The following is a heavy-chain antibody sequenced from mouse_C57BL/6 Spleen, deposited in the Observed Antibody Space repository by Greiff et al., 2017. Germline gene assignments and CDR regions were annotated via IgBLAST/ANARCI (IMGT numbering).Heavy chain of an antibody. D-gene: IGHD2-10*01. CDR1: GYTFTSYW. V-gene: IGHV1-64*01. Sequence: QVQLQQSGAELVKPGASVKLSCKASGYTFTSYWMHWVKQRPGQGLEWIGMIHPNSGSTNYNEKFKSKATLTVDKSSSTAYMQLSSLTSEDSAVYYCARSLHRDYFDYWGQGTTLTVSS. CDR2: IHPNSGST. J-gene: IGHJ2*01. CDR3: ARSLHRDYFDY.